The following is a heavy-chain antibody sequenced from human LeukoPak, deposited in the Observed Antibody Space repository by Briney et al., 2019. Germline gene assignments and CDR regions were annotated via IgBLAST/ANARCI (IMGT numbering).Heavy chain of an antibody. D-gene: IGHD6-13*01. CDR2: ISGSGGST. Sequence: GGSLRLSCAASGFTFSSYAMSWVRQAPGKGLEWVSAISGSGGSTYYADSVKGRFTISRDNSKNTLYLQMNSLRAEDTAVYYCAKDTRWRGYSSDAFDIWGQGTMVTVSS. J-gene: IGHJ3*02. CDR1: GFTFSSYA. V-gene: IGHV3-23*01. CDR3: AKDTRWRGYSSDAFDI.